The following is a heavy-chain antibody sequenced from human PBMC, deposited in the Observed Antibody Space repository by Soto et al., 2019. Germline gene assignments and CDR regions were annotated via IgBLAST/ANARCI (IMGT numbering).Heavy chain of an antibody. Sequence: QLHLQESGPGLVKPSEPLSLTCTVSGGSISSSSYYWGWIRQPPGKGLEWIGSIYYSGSTYYNPSLKSRVTISLDSSKNQFSRNLSSVTAADTAVYYCARQAEESGYSYGYYYYGMDVWGQGTTVTVSS. V-gene: IGHV4-39*01. D-gene: IGHD5-18*01. CDR3: ARQAEESGYSYGYYYYGMDV. CDR2: IYYSGST. CDR1: GGSISSSSYY. J-gene: IGHJ6*02.